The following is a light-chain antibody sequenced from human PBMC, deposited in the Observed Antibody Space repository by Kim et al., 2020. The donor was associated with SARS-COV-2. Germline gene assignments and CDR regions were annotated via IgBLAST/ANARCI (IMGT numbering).Light chain of an antibody. V-gene: IGLV2-14*04. CDR3: SSYTSSITYV. CDR1: RSDVGGYNH. J-gene: IGLJ1*01. Sequence: GQSITITCTETRSDVGGYNHVSWYQQHPGKAPKLMIYDVSQRPSGVSNRFSGSKSGNTASLTISGLQAEDEADYYCSSYTSSITYVFGTGTKVTVL. CDR2: DVS.